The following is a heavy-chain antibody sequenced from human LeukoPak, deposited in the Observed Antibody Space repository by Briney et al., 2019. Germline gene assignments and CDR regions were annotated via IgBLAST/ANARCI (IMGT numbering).Heavy chain of an antibody. V-gene: IGHV4-4*07. D-gene: IGHD3-10*01. CDR3: AVSYYYGSGSYYWTDAFDI. CDR2: IYTSGST. CDR1: GGSISSYY. J-gene: IGHJ3*02. Sequence: SETLSLTCTASGGSISSYYWSWIRQPAGKGLEWIGRIYTSGSTNYNPSLKSRVTMSVDTSKNQFSLKLSSVTAADTAVYYCAVSYYYGSGSYYWTDAFDIWGQGTMVTVSS.